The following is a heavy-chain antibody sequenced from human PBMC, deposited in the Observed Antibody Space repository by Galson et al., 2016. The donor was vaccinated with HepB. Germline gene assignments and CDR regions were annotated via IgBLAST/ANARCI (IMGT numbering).Heavy chain of an antibody. CDR3: AKVGSGWYYFDY. CDR1: GFTFDDYA. V-gene: IGHV3-9*01. CDR2: ISWNSGSI. J-gene: IGHJ4*02. D-gene: IGHD6-19*01. Sequence: SLRLSCAASGFTFDDYAMHWVRQAPGKGLEWVSGISWNSGSIGYADSVKGRFTISRDNAKNSLYLQMNSLRAEDTALYYCAKVGSGWYYFDYWGQGTLVTVSS.